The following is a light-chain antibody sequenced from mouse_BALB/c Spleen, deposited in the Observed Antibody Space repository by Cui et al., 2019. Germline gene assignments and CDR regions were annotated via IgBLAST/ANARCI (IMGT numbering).Light chain of an antibody. CDR1: QSILERNGNTY. Sequence: DVLMTLIPLSLPVSLGDESAIPFSCSQSILERNGNTYLECYLQKPSQSPKLRIYKVSNRFSGVPDRFSGSGSGTDFTLKISRVEAEDLGVYYCFQGSHVPWTFGGGTKLEIK. CDR3: FQGSHVPWT. CDR2: KVS. V-gene: IGKV1-117*01. J-gene: IGKJ1*01.